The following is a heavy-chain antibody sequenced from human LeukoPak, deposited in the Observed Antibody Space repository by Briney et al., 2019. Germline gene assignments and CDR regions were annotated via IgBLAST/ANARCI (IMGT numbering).Heavy chain of an antibody. V-gene: IGHV3-23*01. CDR2: MSGSGGST. CDR1: GFTFSSYA. J-gene: IGHJ6*03. CDR3: AKVHSSSFYYYYYMDV. D-gene: IGHD6-6*01. Sequence: GGSLRLSCAASGFTFSSYAMSWVRQAPGKGLEWVSAMSGSGGSTYYADSVKGRFTISRDNSKNTLYLQMDSLRAEDTAVYYCAKVHSSSFYYYYYMDVWGKGTTVTVS.